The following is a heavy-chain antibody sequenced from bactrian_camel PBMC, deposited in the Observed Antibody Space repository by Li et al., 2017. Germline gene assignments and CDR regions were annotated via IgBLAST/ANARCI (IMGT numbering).Heavy chain of an antibody. CDR3: TADPFAVVAGSRTCAGA. V-gene: IGHV3S53*01. Sequence: VQLVESGGGSVQAGESLRLSCAASGRTRGVGCMAWFRRFPGGKDREGVAGIDGAGDATYADSVKGRFTISRDNAKRTLYLRMNNLKPEDTGVYYCTADPFAVVAGSRTCAGAWSQGTQVTVS. D-gene: IGHD6*01. J-gene: IGHJ6*01. CDR2: IDGAGDA. CDR1: GRTRGVGC.